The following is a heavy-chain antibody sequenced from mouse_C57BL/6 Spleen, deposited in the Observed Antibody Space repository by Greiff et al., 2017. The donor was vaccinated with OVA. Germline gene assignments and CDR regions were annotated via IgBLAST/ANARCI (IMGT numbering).Heavy chain of an antibody. CDR1: GYTFTSYW. J-gene: IGHJ4*01. Sequence: QVQLQQPGTELVKPGASVKLSCKASGYTFTSYWMHWVKQRPGQGLEWIGNINPSNGGTNYNEKFKSKATLTVDKSSSTAYMQLSSLTSEDSAVYYCARWPSYDYAGYYAMDYWGQGTSVTVSS. CDR2: INPSNGGT. CDR3: ARWPSYDYAGYYAMDY. D-gene: IGHD2-4*01. V-gene: IGHV1-53*01.